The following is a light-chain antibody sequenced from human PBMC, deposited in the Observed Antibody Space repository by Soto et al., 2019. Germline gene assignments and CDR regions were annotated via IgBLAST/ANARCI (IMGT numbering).Light chain of an antibody. Sequence: EIVLTQSPGTLSLSPGERATLSCRASQSVSSSYLAWYQQKPGQAPRLLIYGASFRATGIPDRFSGSGSGTEFTLTISSLQTDDFSTYYCQQYHSYWTFGQGTKVDIK. CDR3: QQYHSYWT. CDR1: QSVSSSY. J-gene: IGKJ1*01. CDR2: GAS. V-gene: IGKV3-20*01.